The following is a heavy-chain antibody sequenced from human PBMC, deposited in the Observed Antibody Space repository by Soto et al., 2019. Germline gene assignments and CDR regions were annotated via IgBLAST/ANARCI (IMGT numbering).Heavy chain of an antibody. Sequence: ASVKVSCKASGYTFTSYDINWVRQATGHGLEWMGWMNPNSGNTGYAQKFQGRVTMTRNTSISTAYMELSSLRSEDTAVYYCARSRSYDFWTYYYYYYMDVWGKGTTVTVSS. CDR2: MNPNSGNT. CDR1: GYTFTSYD. V-gene: IGHV1-8*01. J-gene: IGHJ6*03. D-gene: IGHD3-3*01. CDR3: ARSRSYDFWTYYYYYYMDV.